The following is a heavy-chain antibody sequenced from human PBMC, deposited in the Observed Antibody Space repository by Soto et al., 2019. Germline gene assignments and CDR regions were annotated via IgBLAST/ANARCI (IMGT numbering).Heavy chain of an antibody. D-gene: IGHD3-22*01. CDR2: IIPIFGTA. CDR1: GGTFSSYA. V-gene: IGHV1-69*01. CDR3: AGHLVVDSSGYPTEFDY. Sequence: QVQLVQSGAEVKKPGSSVKVSCKASGGTFSSYAISWVRQAPGQGLEWMGGIIPIFGTANYAQKFQGSVTIAADESTSTAYMELSSLRSEDTAVYYCAGHLVVDSSGYPTEFDYWGQGTLVTVSS. J-gene: IGHJ4*02.